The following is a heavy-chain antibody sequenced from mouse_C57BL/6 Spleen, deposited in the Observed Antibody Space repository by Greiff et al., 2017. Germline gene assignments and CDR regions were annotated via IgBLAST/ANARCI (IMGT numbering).Heavy chain of an antibody. CDR2: ISAGGSFT. J-gene: IGHJ2*01. Sequence: EVKVVEPGGGLVKPGGSLKLSCAASGFTFSSYAMSWVRQTPGKGLEWVATISAGGSFTYYPDNVKGRFTLSRDKAKNNLYLQISHLTSEDTAMYYCARERNGTFSYWGQGTTLTVSS. V-gene: IGHV5-4*01. D-gene: IGHD4-1*01. CDR1: GFTFSSYA. CDR3: ARERNGTFSY.